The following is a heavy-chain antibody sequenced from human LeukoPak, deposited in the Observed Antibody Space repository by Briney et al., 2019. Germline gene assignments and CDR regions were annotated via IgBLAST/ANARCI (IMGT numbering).Heavy chain of an antibody. CDR1: GGSISSGSYY. V-gene: IGHV4-61*09. D-gene: IGHD6-19*01. J-gene: IGHJ4*02. CDR3: ARSSLAVYFDY. CDR2: VFTRGTT. Sequence: ASETLSLTCTVSGGSISSGSYYWNWIRQPAGKRLEWLGHVFTRGTTNYNASLEGRLTISLDTARNQFSLYLSSVTAADTAMYFCARSSLAVYFDYWGQGTLVTASS.